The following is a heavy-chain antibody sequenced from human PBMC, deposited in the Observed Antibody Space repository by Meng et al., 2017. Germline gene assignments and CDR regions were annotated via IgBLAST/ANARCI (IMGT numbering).Heavy chain of an antibody. CDR1: GSTFSSYT. Sequence: SVKVSCKASGSTFSSYTISWVRQAPGQGLEWMGRIIPILGIANYAQKFQGRVTITADKSTSTAYMELSSLRSEDTAVYYCATDYYGSGRSHGYWGQGTLVTVSS. CDR3: ATDYYGSGRSHGY. J-gene: IGHJ4*02. CDR2: IIPILGIA. V-gene: IGHV1-69*02. D-gene: IGHD3-10*01.